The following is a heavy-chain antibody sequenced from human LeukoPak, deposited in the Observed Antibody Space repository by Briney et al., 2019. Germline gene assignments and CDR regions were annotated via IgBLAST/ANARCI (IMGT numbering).Heavy chain of an antibody. J-gene: IGHJ4*02. D-gene: IGHD2-21*02. CDR3: ASVLYCGADCYSGRYFFDY. CDR1: GYTFTSYD. V-gene: IGHV1-46*01. CDR2: XXXXXXST. Sequence: ASVKVSCKASGYTFTSYDMHWVRQAPGQGLEWXXXXXXXXXSTSYAQKFQGRVTMTRDTSTSTVYMELSSLRSEDTAVYYCASVLYCGADCYSGRYFFDYWGQGTLVTVSS.